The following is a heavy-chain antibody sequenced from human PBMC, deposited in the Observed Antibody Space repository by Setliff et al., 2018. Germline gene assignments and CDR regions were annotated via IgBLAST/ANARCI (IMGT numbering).Heavy chain of an antibody. D-gene: IGHD3-16*01. CDR2: ISPSSIYI. Sequence: PGGSLRLSCAASGFTFSTYSMHWVRQAPGKGLEWVSSISPSSIYIYYADSVKGRFTISRDNAKNSLYLQMNSLRAEDTAVYYCAKGRLGGHHGWFDPWGQGTLVTVSS. V-gene: IGHV3-21*04. J-gene: IGHJ5*02. CDR1: GFTFSTYS. CDR3: AKGRLGGHHGWFDP.